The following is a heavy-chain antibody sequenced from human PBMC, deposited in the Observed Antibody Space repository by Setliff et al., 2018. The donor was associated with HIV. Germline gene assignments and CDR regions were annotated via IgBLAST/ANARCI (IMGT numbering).Heavy chain of an antibody. CDR3: AKEGNSVDNWLDP. V-gene: IGHV4-31*03. D-gene: IGHD1-26*01. CDR1: GDPIFIGGYY. CDR2: IYHTGKT. J-gene: IGHJ5*02. Sequence: SETLSLTCTVSGDPIFIGGYYWSWIRQHPGGGLEWIGYIYHTGKTYYNPSLQSRIIMSLDMSQNQFSLKLSSVTAADTAVYYCAKEGNSVDNWLDPWGPGTLVTV.